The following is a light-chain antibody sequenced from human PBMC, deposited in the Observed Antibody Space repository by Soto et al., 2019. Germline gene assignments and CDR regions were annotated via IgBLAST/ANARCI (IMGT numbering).Light chain of an antibody. V-gene: IGLV2-14*03. CDR3: NSYTTSTPMI. CDR2: DVN. Sequence: QSALTQPASVSGSPGQSITISCTGTSSDIGAYNFVSWYQQHPGNAPKLMLYDVNIRPSGVSNRCSGAKSGNTASLTISGLQAEDEADYYCNSYTTSTPMILGGGTKVTVL. CDR1: SSDIGAYNF. J-gene: IGLJ2*01.